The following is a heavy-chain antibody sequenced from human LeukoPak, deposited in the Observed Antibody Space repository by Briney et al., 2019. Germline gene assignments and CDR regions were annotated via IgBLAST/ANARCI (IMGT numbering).Heavy chain of an antibody. V-gene: IGHV3-48*01. Sequence: GGSLRLSCEVSGFTLSSYWMSWVRQAPGKGLEWVSYISSASNTIYYADSVKGRFTISRDNAKNSLYLQMNSLRAEDTAMYYCARDGWFGDYNWFDPWGQGTLVTVSS. J-gene: IGHJ5*02. CDR3: ARDGWFGDYNWFDP. D-gene: IGHD3-10*01. CDR1: GFTLSSYW. CDR2: ISSASNTI.